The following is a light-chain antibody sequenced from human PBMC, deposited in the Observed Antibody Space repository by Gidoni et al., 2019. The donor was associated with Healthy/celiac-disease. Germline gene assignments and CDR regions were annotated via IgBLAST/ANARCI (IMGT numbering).Light chain of an antibody. CDR1: KVGDKY. J-gene: IGLJ2*01. Sequence: SSELTQPPPVSVSPGQTASLTCSGDKVGDKYACWYQQKPGQSPVLVIYQDSKRPSGIPERFSGSNSGNTATLTISGTQAMDEADYYCQAWDSSTVVFGGGTKLTVL. V-gene: IGLV3-1*01. CDR2: QDS. CDR3: QAWDSSTVV.